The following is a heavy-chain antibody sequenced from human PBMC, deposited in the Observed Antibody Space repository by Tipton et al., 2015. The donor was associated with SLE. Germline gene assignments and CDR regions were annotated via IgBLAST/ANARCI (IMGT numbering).Heavy chain of an antibody. J-gene: IGHJ4*02. V-gene: IGHV4-61*02. CDR3: ARGGVGGYDYFDY. Sequence: TLSLTCTVSGGSISSSSYYWSWIRQPAGKGLEWIGRIYTSGSTNYNPSLKSRVTISVDTSKNHFSLNLSSVTAADTAVYYCARGGVGGYDYFDYWGQGALVTVSS. CDR1: GGSISSSSYY. CDR2: IYTSGST. D-gene: IGHD5-12*01.